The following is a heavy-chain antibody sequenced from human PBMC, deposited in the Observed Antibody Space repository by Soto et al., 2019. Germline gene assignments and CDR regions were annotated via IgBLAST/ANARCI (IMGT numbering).Heavy chain of an antibody. D-gene: IGHD3-9*01. J-gene: IGHJ3*02. CDR3: AIPGEDFDWLLRAYDI. CDR2: IYPGDSDI. CDR1: GYIFTNSW. V-gene: IGHV5-51*01. Sequence: TGESLKISCKGSGYIFTNSWIAWVRQMPGKGLEWMGIIYPGDSDIRYIPSFRGQVTISADKSISTAFLQWSSLKASDTAIYYCAIPGEDFDWLLRAYDIWGQGTMVTVSS.